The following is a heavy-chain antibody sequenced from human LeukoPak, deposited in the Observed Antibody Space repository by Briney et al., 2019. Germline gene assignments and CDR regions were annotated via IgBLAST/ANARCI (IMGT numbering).Heavy chain of an antibody. D-gene: IGHD3-3*01. Sequence: PGGSLRLSCAASGFTFRNAWMSWVRQAPGKGLEWVGRIKSKTDGGTTDYAAPVKGRFTISRDDSKNTLYLQMNSLKTEDTAVYYCTTLDFWSGYLGYWGQGTLVTVSS. CDR2: IKSKTDGGTT. V-gene: IGHV3-15*01. J-gene: IGHJ4*02. CDR3: TTLDFWSGYLGY. CDR1: GFTFRNAW.